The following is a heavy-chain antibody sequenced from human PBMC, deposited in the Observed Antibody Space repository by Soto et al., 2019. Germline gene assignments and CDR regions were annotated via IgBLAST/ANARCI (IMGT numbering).Heavy chain of an antibody. CDR3: ARGGAVAVNVFDY. D-gene: IGHD6-19*01. V-gene: IGHV4-59*01. CDR1: GGSISSYY. CDR2: IYYSGST. Sequence: PSETLSLTXTVSGGSISSYYWSWIRQPPGKGLEWIGYIYYSGSTNYNPSLKSRVTISVDTSKNQFSLRLSSVTAADTAVYYCARGGAVAVNVFDYWGQGTLVTVSS. J-gene: IGHJ4*02.